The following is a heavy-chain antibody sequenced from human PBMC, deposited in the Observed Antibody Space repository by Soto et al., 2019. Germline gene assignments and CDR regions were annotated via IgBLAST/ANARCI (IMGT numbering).Heavy chain of an antibody. CDR2: IYYSGST. CDR1: GGSISSYY. Sequence: SETLSLTCTVSGGSISSYYWSWIRQPPGKGLEWIGYIYYSGSTNYNPSLKSRVTISVDTSKNQFSLKLSSVTAADTAVYYCARGANFYYYGMDVWGQGTTVTVSS. D-gene: IGHD2-15*01. V-gene: IGHV4-59*01. CDR3: ARGANFYYYGMDV. J-gene: IGHJ6*02.